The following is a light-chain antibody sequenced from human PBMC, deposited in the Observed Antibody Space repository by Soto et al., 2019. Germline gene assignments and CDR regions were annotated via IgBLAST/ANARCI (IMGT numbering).Light chain of an antibody. CDR3: QHYSTYPYT. CDR1: QYISNW. J-gene: IGKJ2*01. Sequence: DIQMTQSPSTLSASVGDTVTITCRTSQYISNWLAWYQQKPGKAPNLLIYKASILESEVPSRFIGSGSGTEFTLTISSLQPGDFATYYCQHYSTYPYTFGQGTKLEIK. CDR2: KAS. V-gene: IGKV1-5*03.